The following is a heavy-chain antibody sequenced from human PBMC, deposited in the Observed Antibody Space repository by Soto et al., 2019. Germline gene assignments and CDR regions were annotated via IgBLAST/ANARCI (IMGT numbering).Heavy chain of an antibody. Sequence: SQTLSLTCAISGDSVSSNSAVWNWIRQSPSRGLEWLGRTYYRSKWNYDYAVSVKGRITVTPDTSKNQISLNLNSVTPEDTAVYYCASVTAMVRGVRNPFDLRGQGTMVTGSS. CDR3: ASVTAMVRGVRNPFDL. CDR2: TYYRSKWNY. V-gene: IGHV6-1*01. CDR1: GDSVSSNSAV. J-gene: IGHJ3*01. D-gene: IGHD3-10*01.